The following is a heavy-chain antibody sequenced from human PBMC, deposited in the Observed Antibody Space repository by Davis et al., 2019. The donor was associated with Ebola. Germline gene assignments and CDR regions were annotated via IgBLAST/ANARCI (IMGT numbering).Heavy chain of an antibody. Sequence: AASVKVSCKTSGYTFTGHYIQWVRQAPGQGLEWMGRINPNSGVTNYAQKLQGRVTMTTDTSTSTAYMELRSLRSDDTAVYYCATDRGYSYGYDYWGQGTLVTVSS. CDR2: INPNSGVT. D-gene: IGHD5-18*01. V-gene: IGHV1-2*06. CDR3: ATDRGYSYGYDY. CDR1: GYTFTGHY. J-gene: IGHJ4*02.